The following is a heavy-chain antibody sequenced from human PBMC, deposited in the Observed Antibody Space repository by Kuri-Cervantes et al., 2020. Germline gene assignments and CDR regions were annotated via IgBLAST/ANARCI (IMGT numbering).Heavy chain of an antibody. CDR2: ISAYNGDT. J-gene: IGHJ3*02. D-gene: IGHD3-22*01. Sequence: ASVKVSCKASGGTFSSYAISWVRQAPGQGLEWMGWISAYNGDTNYAQKLQGRVTMTTDTSTSTAYMELRSLRSEDTAVYYCARATVASYHFDSGGRSAAFDIWGQGTMVTVSS. V-gene: IGHV1-18*01. CDR1: GGTFSSYA. CDR3: ARATVASYHFDSGGRSAAFDI.